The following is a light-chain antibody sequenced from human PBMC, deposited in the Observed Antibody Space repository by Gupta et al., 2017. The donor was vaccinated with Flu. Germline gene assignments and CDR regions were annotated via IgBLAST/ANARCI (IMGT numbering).Light chain of an antibody. J-gene: IGKJ1*01. CDR2: GAS. CDR1: QSVSSN. Sequence: RATLSCRASQSVSSNLAWYQQKPGQAPRLLIYGASTRATGIPASFSGSGSGTEFTLTISSLQSEDFAVYYCQQYNNWPPRWTFGQGTKVEIK. V-gene: IGKV3-15*01. CDR3: QQYNNWPPRWT.